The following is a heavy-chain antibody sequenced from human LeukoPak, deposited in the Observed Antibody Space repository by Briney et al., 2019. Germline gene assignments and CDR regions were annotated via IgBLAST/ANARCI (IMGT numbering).Heavy chain of an antibody. CDR3: ARGNVVSPPDY. J-gene: IGHJ4*02. CDR1: GFTFSSYW. D-gene: IGHD2-8*01. V-gene: IGHV3-74*01. Sequence: GGSLRLSCAASGFTFSSYWMHWVRQAPGKGLVWVSRINSDGSSTSYADSVKGRFTISRDNAKNTLYLQMYSLRAEDTAVYYCARGNVVSPPDYWGQGTLVTVSS. CDR2: INSDGSST.